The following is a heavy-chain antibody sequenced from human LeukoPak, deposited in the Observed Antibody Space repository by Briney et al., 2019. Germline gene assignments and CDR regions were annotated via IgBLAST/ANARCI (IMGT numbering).Heavy chain of an antibody. D-gene: IGHD4-23*01. Sequence: GGSLRLSCAASGFTFSSYAMNWVRQAPGKGLEWVSSISSSSSYIYYADSVKGRFTISRDNAKNSLYLQMNSLRAEDTAVYYCARGGGNILFDYWGQGTLVTVSS. CDR3: ARGGGNILFDY. V-gene: IGHV3-21*01. CDR2: ISSSSSYI. CDR1: GFTFSSYA. J-gene: IGHJ4*02.